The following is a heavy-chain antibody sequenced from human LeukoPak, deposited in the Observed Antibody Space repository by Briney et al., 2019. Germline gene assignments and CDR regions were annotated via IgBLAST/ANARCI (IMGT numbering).Heavy chain of an antibody. D-gene: IGHD6-6*01. V-gene: IGHV3-9*01. CDR2: ISWNSGSI. J-gene: IGHJ4*02. CDR1: GFTFDDYA. CDR3: AKAPGSSIAASYYLDY. Sequence: GRSLRLSCAASGFTFDDYAMHWVRQAPGKGPEWVSGISWNSGSIGYADSVKGRFTISRDNAKNSLYLQMNSLRAEDTALYYCAKAPGSSIAASYYLDYWGQGTLVTVSS.